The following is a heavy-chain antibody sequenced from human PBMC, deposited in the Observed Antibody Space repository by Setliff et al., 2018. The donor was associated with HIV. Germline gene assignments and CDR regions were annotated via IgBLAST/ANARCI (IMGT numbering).Heavy chain of an antibody. J-gene: IGHJ4*02. CDR2: IYSGGSST. Sequence: GESLKISCAASGSTFSRYAMSWVRQAPGKGLEWVSIIYSGGSSTYYADSVKGRFTISRDNSKNTLYLQLNNLRAEDTAVYYCAKFLGIGRYFDYWGQGTLVTVPS. CDR3: AKFLGIGRYFDY. V-gene: IGHV3-23*03. D-gene: IGHD7-27*01. CDR1: GSTFSRYA.